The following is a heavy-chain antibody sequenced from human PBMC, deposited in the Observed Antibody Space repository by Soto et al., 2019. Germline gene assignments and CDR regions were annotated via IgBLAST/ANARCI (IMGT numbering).Heavy chain of an antibody. Sequence: ASVKVSCKASGGTFSSYAISWVRQAPGQGLEWMGWMNPNSGNTGYAQKFQGRVTMTRNTSISTAYMELSSLRSEDTAVYYCARGGGSDYYYYGMDVWGQGTTVTV. CDR3: ARGGGSDYYYYGMDV. CDR1: GGTFSSYA. J-gene: IGHJ6*02. CDR2: MNPNSGNT. V-gene: IGHV1-8*02.